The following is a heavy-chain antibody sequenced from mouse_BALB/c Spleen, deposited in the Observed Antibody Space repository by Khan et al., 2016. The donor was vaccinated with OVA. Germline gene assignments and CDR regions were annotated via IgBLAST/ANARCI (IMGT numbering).Heavy chain of an antibody. J-gene: IGHJ3*01. CDR2: IDPSDNYT. Sequence: QVQLQQPGAELVKPGASVKLSCKASGYTFTSFWLHWVKQRPGLGLEWIGEIDPSDNYTNFNQKFKGKATLTLDKSSSTAYMQLSSLTSEDSAVYYGARSYCYGSSTWFGYWGQGTLVTVSA. D-gene: IGHD1-1*01. V-gene: IGHV1-69*02. CDR1: GYTFTSFW. CDR3: ARSYCYGSSTWFGY.